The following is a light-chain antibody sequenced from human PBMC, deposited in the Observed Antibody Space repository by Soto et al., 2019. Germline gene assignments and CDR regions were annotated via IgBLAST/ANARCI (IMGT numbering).Light chain of an antibody. CDR1: QSVSSSY. CDR2: GAS. J-gene: IGKJ2*01. CDR3: QQFDSSLYT. V-gene: IGKV3-20*01. Sequence: EIVLTQSPGTLSLSPGERATLSCRASQSVSSSYLAWYQQKPGQAPRLLIYGASSRATGIPDRFSGSGSGTDFPLTISRLEPEYFAVECCQQFDSSLYTFVHRTKLEIK.